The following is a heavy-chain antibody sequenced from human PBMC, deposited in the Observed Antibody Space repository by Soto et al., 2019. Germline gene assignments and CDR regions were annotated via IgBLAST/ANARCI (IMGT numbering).Heavy chain of an antibody. CDR2: IYYSGST. CDR3: ARMVAANYWFDP. Sequence: SETMSLTCTVSGGYLSRGGYYWSWISKHPGKGLEWIGYIYYSGSTYYNPSLKSRVTISVDTSKNQFSLKLSSVTAADTAVYYCARMVAANYWFDPWGQGTLVTVSS. CDR1: GGYLSRGGYY. J-gene: IGHJ5*02. V-gene: IGHV4-31*03. D-gene: IGHD2-15*01.